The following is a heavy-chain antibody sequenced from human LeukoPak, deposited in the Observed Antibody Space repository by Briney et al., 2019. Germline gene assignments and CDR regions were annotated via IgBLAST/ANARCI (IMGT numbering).Heavy chain of an antibody. V-gene: IGHV3-30*02. J-gene: IGHJ3*02. CDR2: IRYDGNNE. Sequence: GGSLRLSCVASGFTFSSYGMHWVRQAPGKGLERVAFIRYDGNNEYYADSVKGRFTISRDNSKKTLFLQMNSLRAEDTAVYYCATNPPYCSSTSCYGAFDIWGQGTMVTVSS. CDR3: ATNPPYCSSTSCYGAFDI. D-gene: IGHD2-2*01. CDR1: GFTFSSYG.